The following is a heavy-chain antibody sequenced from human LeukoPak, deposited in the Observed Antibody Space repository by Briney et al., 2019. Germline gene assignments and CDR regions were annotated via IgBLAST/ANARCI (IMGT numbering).Heavy chain of an antibody. V-gene: IGHV4-59*01. CDR1: GGSISSYY. J-gene: IGHJ4*02. CDR3: ARATGDIAAAAHFGY. CDR2: IYYSGST. Sequence: SETLSLTCTVSGGSISSYYWSWIRQPPGKGLEWIGYIYYSGSTNYNPSLKSRVTISVDTSKNQFSLKLSSVTAADTAMYYCARATGDIAAAAHFGYWGQGTLVTVSS. D-gene: IGHD6-13*01.